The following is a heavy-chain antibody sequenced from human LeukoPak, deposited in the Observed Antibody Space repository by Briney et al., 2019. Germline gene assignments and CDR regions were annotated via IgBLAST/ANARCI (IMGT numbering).Heavy chain of an antibody. CDR3: ARDAGNTAFDY. CDR1: GFTFSSYE. Sequence: GGSLRLSCAASGFTFSSYEMNWVRQAPGKGLEWISYISSGAGHINYADSVRGRFTFSRDNAKNSLYLQMNSLRAEDTAIYYCARDAGNTAFDYWGQGTLVTVSS. J-gene: IGHJ4*02. V-gene: IGHV3-48*03. CDR2: ISSGAGHI. D-gene: IGHD5-18*01.